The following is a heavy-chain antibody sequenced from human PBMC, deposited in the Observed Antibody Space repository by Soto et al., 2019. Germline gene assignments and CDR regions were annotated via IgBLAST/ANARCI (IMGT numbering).Heavy chain of an antibody. CDR1: GYTFTSYA. CDR2: INAGNGNT. V-gene: IGHV1-3*01. Sequence: ASVKVSCKASGYTFTSYAMHWVRQAPGQRLEWMGWINAGNGNTKYSQKFQGRVTITRDTSASTAYMELSSLRSEDTAVYYCARFDCSGGSCYPNYYYYGMDVWGQGTTVTAP. D-gene: IGHD2-15*01. J-gene: IGHJ6*02. CDR3: ARFDCSGGSCYPNYYYYGMDV.